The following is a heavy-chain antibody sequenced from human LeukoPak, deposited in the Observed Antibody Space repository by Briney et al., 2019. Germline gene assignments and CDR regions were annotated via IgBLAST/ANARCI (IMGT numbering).Heavy chain of an antibody. D-gene: IGHD6-13*01. V-gene: IGHV1-2*02. CDR1: GYTFTGYY. J-gene: IGHJ4*02. CDR3: ARNEASGLDY. CDR2: IIPNSGGT. Sequence: ASVKVSCKASGYTFTGYYLHWVRQAPGQGLEWMGWIIPNSGGTNYAQKFQGRVTMTRDTSISTAYMELNRLRSEDTAVYYCARNEASGLDYWGQGTLVTVSS.